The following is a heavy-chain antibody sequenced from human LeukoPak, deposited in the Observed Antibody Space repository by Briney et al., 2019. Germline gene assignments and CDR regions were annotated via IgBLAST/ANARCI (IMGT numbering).Heavy chain of an antibody. CDR2: IGTAGDT. V-gene: IGHV3-13*01. D-gene: IGHD3-22*01. CDR3: TADVSDSSGYCHDY. CDR1: GFTFSSYD. J-gene: IGHJ4*02. Sequence: GGSLRLSCAASGFTFSSYDMHWVRQAPGKGLEWVSAIGTAGDTYYPGSVKGRFTISRDDPKNRLYLQMNSLKYEDTAVYYCTADVSDSSGYCHDYWGQGTLVTVSS.